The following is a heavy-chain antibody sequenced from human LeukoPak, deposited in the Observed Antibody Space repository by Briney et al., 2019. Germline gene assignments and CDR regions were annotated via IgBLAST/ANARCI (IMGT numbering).Heavy chain of an antibody. CDR3: ARDILTKQAYSGYDN. CDR1: GFTFSSYS. J-gene: IGHJ4*02. V-gene: IGHV3-48*02. D-gene: IGHD5-12*01. Sequence: GGSLRLSCAASGFTFSSYSMYWVRQAPGKGLEWVSYISSSSNTIYYADSVKGRFTISRDNAKNSLYLQMNSLRDEDTAVYYCARDILTKQAYSGYDNWGQGTLVTVSS. CDR2: ISSSSNTI.